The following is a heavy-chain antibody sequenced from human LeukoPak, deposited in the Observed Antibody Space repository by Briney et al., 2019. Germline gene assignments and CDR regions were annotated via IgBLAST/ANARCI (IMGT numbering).Heavy chain of an antibody. CDR1: GGSISSGGNY. V-gene: IGHV4-31*03. J-gene: IGHJ5*02. CDR2: IYYSGST. Sequence: SETLSLTCTVSGGSISSGGNYWSWIRQHPGKGLEWIGYIYYSGSTYYNPSLKSRVTISLDTSKNQFSLKLTSVTAADTAVYYRARDRWFDPWGQGTLVTVSS. CDR3: ARDRWFDP.